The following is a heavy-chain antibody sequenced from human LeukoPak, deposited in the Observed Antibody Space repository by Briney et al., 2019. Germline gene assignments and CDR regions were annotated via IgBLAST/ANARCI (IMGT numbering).Heavy chain of an antibody. D-gene: IGHD3-22*01. J-gene: IGHJ5*02. V-gene: IGHV4-34*01. CDR2: INHSGST. Sequence: SETLSLTCAVYGGSFSGYYWSWIRQPPGKGRDGFGEINHSGSTNYNPSLKSRVTISVDTSKNQFSLKLSSVTAADTAVYYCARERRLRITMIVVVTNWFDPWGQGTLVTVSS. CDR1: GGSFSGYY. CDR3: ARERRLRITMIVVVTNWFDP.